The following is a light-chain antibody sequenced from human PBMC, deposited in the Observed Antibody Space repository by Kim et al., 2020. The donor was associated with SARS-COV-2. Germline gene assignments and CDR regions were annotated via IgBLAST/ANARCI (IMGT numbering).Light chain of an antibody. V-gene: IGKV1-5*03. CDR2: KAS. CDR3: QQYNSYST. J-gene: IGKJ1*01. CDR1: QSISTY. Sequence: SASVGDRVTITCRASQSISTYLAWYQQKPGKAPKVLIYKASSLEKGVPSRFSGSGSGTEFTLTIRSLQPDDFAIYYCQQYNSYSTFGQGTKVDIK.